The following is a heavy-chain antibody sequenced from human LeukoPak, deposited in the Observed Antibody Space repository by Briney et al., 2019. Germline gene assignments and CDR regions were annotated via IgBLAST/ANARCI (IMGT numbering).Heavy chain of an antibody. Sequence: SETLSLTCTVSGGSISSYYWSWIRQPPGKGLEWIGYIYYSGSTNYNPSLKSRVTISVDTSKNQFSLKLSSVTAADTAVYYCARYIAAAGTDWLDPWGQGTLVTVSS. CDR1: GGSISSYY. D-gene: IGHD6-13*01. CDR3: ARYIAAAGTDWLDP. CDR2: IYYSGST. J-gene: IGHJ5*02. V-gene: IGHV4-59*01.